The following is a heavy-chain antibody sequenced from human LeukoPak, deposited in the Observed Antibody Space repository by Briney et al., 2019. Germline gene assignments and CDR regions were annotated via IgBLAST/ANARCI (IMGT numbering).Heavy chain of an antibody. CDR2: IYYSGST. V-gene: IGHV4-39*02. J-gene: IGHJ4*02. CDR3: ARDQSGYAYFDY. Sequence: PSETLSLTCTVSGGSISSSSYYWGWIRQPPGKGLEWIGSIYYSGSTYYNPSLKSRVTISVDTSKNQFSLKLSSVTAADTAVYYCARDQSGYAYFDYWGQGTLVTVSS. D-gene: IGHD5-12*01. CDR1: GGSISSSSYY.